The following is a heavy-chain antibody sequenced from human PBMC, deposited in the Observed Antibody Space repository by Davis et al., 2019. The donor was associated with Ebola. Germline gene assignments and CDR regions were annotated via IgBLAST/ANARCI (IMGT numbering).Heavy chain of an antibody. J-gene: IGHJ6*02. Sequence: GESLKISCKGSGYSFTSYWISWVRQMPGKGLEWMGRIDPSDSYTNYSPSFQGHVTIPADKSISTAYLQWSSLKASDTAMYYCARHLPHSSSWDYYYYGMDVWGQGTTVTVSS. D-gene: IGHD6-13*01. CDR3: ARHLPHSSSWDYYYYGMDV. V-gene: IGHV5-10-1*01. CDR2: IDPSDSYT. CDR1: GYSFTSYW.